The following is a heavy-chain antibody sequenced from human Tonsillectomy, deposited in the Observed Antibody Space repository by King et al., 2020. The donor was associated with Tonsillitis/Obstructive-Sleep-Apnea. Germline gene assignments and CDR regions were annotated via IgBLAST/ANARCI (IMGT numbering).Heavy chain of an antibody. CDR2: ISYDGSNK. CDR1: GFTFSSYA. J-gene: IGHJ4*02. D-gene: IGHD1-26*01. CDR3: AREGAGELPDY. V-gene: IGHV3-30*04. Sequence: VQLVESGGGVVQPGRSLRLSCAASGFTFSSYAMHWVRQAPGKGLEWVAVISYDGSNKYYADSVKGRFTISRDNSKTTLYLQMNSLRAEDTAVHYCAREGAGELPDYWGQGTLVTVSS.